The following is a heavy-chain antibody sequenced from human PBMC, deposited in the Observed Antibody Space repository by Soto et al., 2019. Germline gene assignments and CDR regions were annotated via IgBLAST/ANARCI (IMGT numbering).Heavy chain of an antibody. J-gene: IGHJ6*02. CDR1: GGTFSSYA. CDR2: IIPIFGTA. V-gene: IGHV1-69*06. CDR3: ARDQGYCTNGVCYTDLGMDV. D-gene: IGHD2-8*01. Sequence: ASVKVSCKASGGTFSSYAISWVRQAPGQGXEWMGGIIPIFGTANYAQKFQGRVTITADKSTSTAYMELSSLRSEDTAVYYCARDQGYCTNGVCYTDLGMDVWGQGSTVTVSS.